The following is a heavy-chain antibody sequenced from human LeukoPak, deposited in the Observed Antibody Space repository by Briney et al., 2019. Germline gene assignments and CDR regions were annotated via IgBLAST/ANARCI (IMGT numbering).Heavy chain of an antibody. J-gene: IGHJ5*02. Sequence: GGSLRLSCAASGFSVSGYYMTWVRQAPGKGLEWVSLINSGGSTDYADSVKGRFTISRHTSNNTLSLQMNNLRSEDTAVYHCAKGASWRGNWFDPWGQGTLVTVSS. V-gene: IGHV3-53*04. CDR1: GFSVSGYY. CDR2: INSGGST. D-gene: IGHD3-3*01. CDR3: AKGASWRGNWFDP.